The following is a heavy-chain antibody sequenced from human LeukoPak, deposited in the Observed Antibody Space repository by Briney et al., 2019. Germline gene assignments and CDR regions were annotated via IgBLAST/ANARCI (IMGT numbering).Heavy chain of an antibody. CDR2: IHNSGTT. CDR3: ARVFLVPYYFDY. Sequence: SETLSLTCTVSGGSISNYFWAWIRQPPGKGLEWIGYIHNSGTTKYNLTLESRVTISVDTSKNQFSLKLTSVTAADTAVYYCARVFLVPYYFDYWGQGTLVTVSS. J-gene: IGHJ4*02. CDR1: GGSISNYF. D-gene: IGHD1-26*01. V-gene: IGHV4-59*08.